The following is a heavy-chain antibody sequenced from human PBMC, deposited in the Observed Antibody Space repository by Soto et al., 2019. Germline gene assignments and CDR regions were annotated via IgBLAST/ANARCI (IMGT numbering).Heavy chain of an antibody. D-gene: IGHD6-19*01. V-gene: IGHV1-18*01. Sequence: QDQLVQSGAEVKKPGASVTVSCKASGYSFTNYGITWVRQAPGQGLEWMGWISGFNGNTHYAQKLQGRVTMTTDASTSTAYMELRSLRSDDTAVYYCARERGVAPPVAGNTHYYYYLDVWGKGTTVTDSS. CDR2: ISGFNGNT. CDR1: GYSFTNYG. J-gene: IGHJ6*03. CDR3: ARERGVAPPVAGNTHYYYYLDV.